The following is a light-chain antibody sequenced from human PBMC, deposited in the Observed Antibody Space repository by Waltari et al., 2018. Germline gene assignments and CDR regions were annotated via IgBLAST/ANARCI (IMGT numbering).Light chain of an antibody. J-gene: IGKJ1*01. CDR1: QSLVHSDGDTS. V-gene: IGKV2-30*02. Sequence: DVVMTQSPLSLPVTLGQPASISCTSSQSLVHSDGDTSLTWFLQRPGQAPRRLIYQSSKRDSGVPDRFSGSGSVTHFTLKISRVEAEDVGLYYCMQGTHWPWTFGPGTKVEIK. CDR2: QSS. CDR3: MQGTHWPWT.